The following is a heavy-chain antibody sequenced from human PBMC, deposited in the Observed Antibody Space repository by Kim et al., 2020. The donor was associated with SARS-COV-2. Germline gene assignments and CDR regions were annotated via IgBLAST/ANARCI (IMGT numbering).Heavy chain of an antibody. CDR2: IYHSGST. D-gene: IGHD5-12*01. J-gene: IGHJ5*02. V-gene: IGHV4-38-2*02. CDR3: ARENIVAIWFDP. Sequence: SETLSLTCTVSGYSISSGYYWGWIRQPPGKGLEWIGSIYHSGSTYYNPSLKSRVTISVDTSKNQFSLKLSSVTAADTAVYYCARENIVAIWFDPWGQGTLVTVSS. CDR1: GYSISSGYY.